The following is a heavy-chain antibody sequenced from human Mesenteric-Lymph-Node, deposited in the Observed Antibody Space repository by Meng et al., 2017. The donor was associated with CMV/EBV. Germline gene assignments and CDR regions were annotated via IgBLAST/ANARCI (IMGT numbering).Heavy chain of an antibody. Sequence: SCKTSGYTFTSYDVHWVRQATGHGLEWMGWMNPNSGNTGYLQKFQDRVTMTRNTSISTAYMELSSLTSEDMAIYYCARFASGSSTNWGQGTLVTVSS. V-gene: IGHV1-8*01. J-gene: IGHJ4*02. CDR2: MNPNSGNT. CDR3: ARFASGSSTN. CDR1: GYTFTSYD. D-gene: IGHD3-10*01.